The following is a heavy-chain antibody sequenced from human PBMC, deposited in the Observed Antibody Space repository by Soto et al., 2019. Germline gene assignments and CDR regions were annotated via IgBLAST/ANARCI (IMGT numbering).Heavy chain of an antibody. V-gene: IGHV3-30*02. CDR1: GFTFSNYG. Sequence: GGSMRLSCVGSGFTFSNYGMHWVRQPPGKGLEWVALISDDGDKRYYADSVRGRLIISRDNSKDTLYLQMNSLGPDDTAVYFCAKARVRIVGANSFDYWGQGTPVTVSS. CDR2: ISDDGDKR. D-gene: IGHD1-26*01. CDR3: AKARVRIVGANSFDY. J-gene: IGHJ4*02.